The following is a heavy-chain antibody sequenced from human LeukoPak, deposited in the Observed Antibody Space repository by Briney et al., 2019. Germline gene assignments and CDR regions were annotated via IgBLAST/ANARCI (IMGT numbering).Heavy chain of an antibody. CDR1: GYTFTSYG. J-gene: IGHJ4*02. CDR2: ISIYNGNT. Sequence: ASVKVSCKASGYTFTSYGISWLRQAPGQGLEWMGWISIYNGNTNYAQKLQGRVTMTTDTSTSTAYMELRSLRSDDTALYYCARDEGYYDSSGYYRFDYWGQGTLVTVSS. V-gene: IGHV1-18*01. CDR3: ARDEGYYDSSGYYRFDY. D-gene: IGHD3-22*01.